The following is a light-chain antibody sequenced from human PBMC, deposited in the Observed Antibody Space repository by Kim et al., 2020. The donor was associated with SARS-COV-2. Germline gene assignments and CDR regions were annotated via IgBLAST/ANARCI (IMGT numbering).Light chain of an antibody. V-gene: IGKV3-15*01. J-gene: IGKJ4*01. Sequence: EIVMTQSPATLSVSPGERATLSCRASQSIRNNLAWYQQKPGRTPRLLIYGASTRATGVPARFSGSGSGTEFTLIISSLQSEDFAVYYCQQYHNWPPLTFGGGTKLEIK. CDR2: GAS. CDR3: QQYHNWPPLT. CDR1: QSIRNN.